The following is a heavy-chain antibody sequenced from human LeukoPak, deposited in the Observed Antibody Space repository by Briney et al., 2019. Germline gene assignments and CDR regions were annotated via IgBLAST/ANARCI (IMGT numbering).Heavy chain of an antibody. CDR3: AKDSFPKVTIFGVVTPDYYYYMDV. Sequence: SGGSLRLSCAASGSTFDDYAMHWVRQAPGKGLEWVSLISWDGGSTYYADSVKGRFTISRDNSKNSLYLQMNSLRAEDTALYYCAKDSFPKVTIFGVVTPDYYYYMDVWGKGTTVTVSS. CDR1: GSTFDDYA. CDR2: ISWDGGST. J-gene: IGHJ6*03. V-gene: IGHV3-43D*03. D-gene: IGHD3-3*01.